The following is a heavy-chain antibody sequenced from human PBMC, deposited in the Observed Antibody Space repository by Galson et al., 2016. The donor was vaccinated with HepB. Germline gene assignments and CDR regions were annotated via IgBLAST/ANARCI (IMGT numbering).Heavy chain of an antibody. Sequence: LRLSCAASGFIFSDYWMHWVRQAPGKGLVWVSRINKDGSITEYADSVKGQFTISRDNAKNTLYLQMNSLRAEDTAVYYCTRDWYSSSWFWGQGTLVTVSS. J-gene: IGHJ4*02. D-gene: IGHD6-13*01. CDR1: GFIFSDYW. CDR2: INKDGSIT. V-gene: IGHV3-74*03. CDR3: TRDWYSSSWF.